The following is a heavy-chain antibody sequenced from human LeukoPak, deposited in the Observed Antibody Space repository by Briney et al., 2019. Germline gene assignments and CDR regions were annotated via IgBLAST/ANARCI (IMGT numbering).Heavy chain of an antibody. CDR1: GFSFSTHG. CDR2: IWYDGSHI. J-gene: IGHJ4*02. CDR3: ATENGDYTFDY. D-gene: IGHD4-17*01. Sequence: SGGSLRLSRVASGFSFSTHGMHWVRQAPGKGLDGVAIIWYDGSHINYADSVKGRFTISRDNSKNTLYLQMNSLRAEDTALYYCATENGDYTFDYWGQGTLVTVSS. V-gene: IGHV3-33*01.